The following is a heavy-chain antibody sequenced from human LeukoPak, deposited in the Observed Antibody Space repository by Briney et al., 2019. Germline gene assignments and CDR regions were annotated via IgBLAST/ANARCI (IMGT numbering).Heavy chain of an antibody. V-gene: IGHV4-59*08. J-gene: IGHJ2*01. CDR1: GDSIETYC. CDR2: IHYSGST. CDR3: ARHRDDSINYRGWWYFDL. D-gene: IGHD4-11*01. Sequence: SETLSLTCTVSGDSIETYCWSWIPQPPGKGLEWIGYIHYSGSTNSNPSVRGRVTIPIDTSKNQFSLKLYSVTAADTAVYYCARHRDDSINYRGWWYFDLWGRGTLVTVSS.